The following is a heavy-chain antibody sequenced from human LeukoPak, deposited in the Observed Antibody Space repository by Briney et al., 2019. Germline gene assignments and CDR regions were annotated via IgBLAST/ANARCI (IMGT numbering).Heavy chain of an antibody. CDR1: GGSISSSSYY. Sequence: PSETLSLTCTVSGGSISSSSYYWGWIRQPPGKGLEWIGSIYYSGSTYYNPSLKSRVTISVDTSKNQFSLKLSSVTAADTAVYYCAREIAGYYYGSGSYYYYFDYWGQGTLVTVSS. J-gene: IGHJ4*02. V-gene: IGHV4-39*07. CDR3: AREIAGYYYGSGSYYYYFDY. D-gene: IGHD3-10*01. CDR2: IYYSGST.